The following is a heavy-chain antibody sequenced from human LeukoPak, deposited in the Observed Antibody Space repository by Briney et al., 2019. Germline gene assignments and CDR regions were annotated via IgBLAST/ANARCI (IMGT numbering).Heavy chain of an antibody. J-gene: IGHJ5*01. CDR3: ARGWYNYGSKTDS. CDR2: INRGGST. CDR1: GGSFSGYY. Sequence: SETLSLTCAVYGGSFSGYYWSWIRQSPGTGLEWIGEINRGGSTNYNPSLMSRVSISANSSNNHFSLRLSSVTAADTAVYYCARGWYNYGSKTDSWGQGTLVTVSS. V-gene: IGHV4-34*01. D-gene: IGHD3-10*01.